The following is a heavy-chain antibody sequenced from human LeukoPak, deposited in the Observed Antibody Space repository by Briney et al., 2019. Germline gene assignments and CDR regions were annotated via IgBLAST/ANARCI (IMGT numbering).Heavy chain of an antibody. CDR1: GYSISSGYY. J-gene: IGHJ4*02. D-gene: IGHD2-2*01. Sequence: SETLSLTCAVSGYSISSGYYWGWIRQPPGKGLEWIGIIYHSGSTYYNPSLKSRVTMSVDTSKNQFSLKLSSVTAANTAVYYCARQARYCAGTTCYILDHWGQGTLVTVSS. CDR3: ARQARYCAGTTCYILDH. V-gene: IGHV4-38-2*01. CDR2: IYHSGST.